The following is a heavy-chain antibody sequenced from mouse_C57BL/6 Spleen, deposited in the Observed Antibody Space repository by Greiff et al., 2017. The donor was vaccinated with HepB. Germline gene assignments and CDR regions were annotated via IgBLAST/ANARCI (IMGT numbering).Heavy chain of an antibody. V-gene: IGHV5-12*01. Sequence: EVKVEESGGGLVQPGGSLKLSCAASGFTFSDYYMYWVRQTPEKRLEWVAYISNGGGSTYYPDTVKGRFTISRDNAKNTLYLQMSRLKSEDTAMYYCARRGYDFSMDYWGQGTSVTVSS. CDR3: ARRGYDFSMDY. CDR2: ISNGGGST. CDR1: GFTFSDYY. D-gene: IGHD2-4*01. J-gene: IGHJ4*01.